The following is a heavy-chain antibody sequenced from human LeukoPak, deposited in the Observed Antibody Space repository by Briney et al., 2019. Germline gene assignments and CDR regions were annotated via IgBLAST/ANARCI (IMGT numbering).Heavy chain of an antibody. CDR2: IYYSGYT. V-gene: IGHV4-59*01. D-gene: IGHD3-10*01. CDR3: ARTTMVRGTYYMDV. Sequence: PSETLSLTCTVSGGSISSYYWSWIRQPPGKGLEWIGCIYYSGYTNYKSSLKSRVTISEDTSKNQFSLKLSSVTAADTAVYYCARTTMVRGTYYMDVWGKGTTVTVSS. CDR1: GGSISSYY. J-gene: IGHJ6*03.